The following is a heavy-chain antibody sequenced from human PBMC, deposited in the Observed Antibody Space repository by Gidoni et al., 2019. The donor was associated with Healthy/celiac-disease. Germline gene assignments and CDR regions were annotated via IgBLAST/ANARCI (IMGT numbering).Heavy chain of an antibody. D-gene: IGHD4-17*01. CDR3: ARVPTTVTTLGY. Sequence: EVQLVESGGGLVQPGGSLGLSCAASGFTFSSYEMNWVRQAPGKGLEWVSYISSSGSTIYYADSVKGRFTISRDNAKNSLYLQMNSLRAEDTAVYYCARVPTTVTTLGYWGQGTLVTVSS. V-gene: IGHV3-48*03. CDR1: GFTFSSYE. J-gene: IGHJ4*02. CDR2: ISSSGSTI.